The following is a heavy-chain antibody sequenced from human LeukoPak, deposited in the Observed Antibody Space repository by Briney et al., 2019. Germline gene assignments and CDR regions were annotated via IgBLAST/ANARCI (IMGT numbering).Heavy chain of an antibody. CDR1: GYPFTIYG. V-gene: IGHV1-18*01. CDR3: ARDRGPSGSYYFDY. Sequence: ASVKVSCKASGYPFTIYGFTWVRQAPGQGLERMGRISSYNGDTNYAQNLQGRVTMTTDTSTSTAYMELRSLTSDDTAIYYCARDRGPSGSYYFDYWGQGTLVTVSS. CDR2: ISSYNGDT. J-gene: IGHJ4*02. D-gene: IGHD1-26*01.